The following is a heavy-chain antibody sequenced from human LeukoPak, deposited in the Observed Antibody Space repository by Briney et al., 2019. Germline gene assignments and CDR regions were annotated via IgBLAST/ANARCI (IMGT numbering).Heavy chain of an antibody. V-gene: IGHV3-30-3*01. CDR2: ISYDGSNE. CDR1: GFTFSNYA. Sequence: PGGSLRLSCAASGFTFSNYAMHWVRQAPGKGLEWVAIISYDGSNEYYADSVKGRFTISRDNSKNTLYLQMNSLRAEDTAVYYCATPQWTGTNGYFDYWGQGTLVTVSS. J-gene: IGHJ4*02. D-gene: IGHD1-7*01. CDR3: ATPQWTGTNGYFDY.